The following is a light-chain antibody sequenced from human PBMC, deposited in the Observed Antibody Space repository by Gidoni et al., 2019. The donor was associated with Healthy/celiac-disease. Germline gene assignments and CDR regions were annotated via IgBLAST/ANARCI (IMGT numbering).Light chain of an antibody. CDR1: QSLLHSNGYNY. CDR3: MQALQTPRFT. J-gene: IGKJ3*01. V-gene: IGKV2-28*01. Sequence: DIVVTHSPLFLPATPGVPASIACRSSQSLLHSNGYNYLDCYLQKPGQSPQLLIYSGSNRAPGVPDSFSGSGSGTDFTLKISRVEAEDVGVYYCMQALQTPRFTFGPGTKVDIK. CDR2: SGS.